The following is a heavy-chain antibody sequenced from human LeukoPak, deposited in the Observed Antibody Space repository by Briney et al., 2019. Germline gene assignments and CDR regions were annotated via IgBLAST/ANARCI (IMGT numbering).Heavy chain of an antibody. CDR3: ARVSSGSYFGYYCYYMDV. V-gene: IGHV3-74*01. D-gene: IGHD1-26*01. CDR1: GFTFSNYW. Sequence: PGGPLRLSCAASGFTFSNYWMHWVRQAPGKGLVWVSRINSDGSSTSYADSVKGRFTISRDNAKNTLYLQMNSLRAEDTAVYYCARVSSGSYFGYYCYYMDVWGKGTTVTVSS. J-gene: IGHJ6*03. CDR2: INSDGSST.